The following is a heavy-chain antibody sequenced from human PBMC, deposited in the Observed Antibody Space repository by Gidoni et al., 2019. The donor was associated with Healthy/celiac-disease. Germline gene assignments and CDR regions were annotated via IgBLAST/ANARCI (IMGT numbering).Heavy chain of an antibody. CDR3: AKDISPQRGAFDI. V-gene: IGHV3-9*01. CDR2: IRWNSGSI. J-gene: IGHJ3*02. Sequence: EVQLVESGGGLVQPGRSLRLSCAASGFTFDDYAMHWVRQAPGKGLEWVSGIRWNSGSIGYADSVKGRFTISRDNAKNSLYLQMNSLRAEDTALYYCAKDISPQRGAFDIWGQGTMVTVSS. CDR1: GFTFDDYA.